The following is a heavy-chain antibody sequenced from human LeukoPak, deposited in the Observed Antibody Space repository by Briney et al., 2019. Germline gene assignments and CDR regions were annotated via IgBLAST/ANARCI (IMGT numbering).Heavy chain of an antibody. CDR1: GFTFSSYD. Sequence: GGSLRLSCAASGFTFSSYDMHWVRQATGKGLECVSATDTAGNTFYPGSVKGRFTISRENAKNSLYLQMINVRVEDTAVYYCARTSKVTSVMDIWGQGTMVTVSS. CDR2: TDTAGNT. D-gene: IGHD3-16*01. J-gene: IGHJ3*02. CDR3: ARTSKVTSVMDI. V-gene: IGHV3-13*04.